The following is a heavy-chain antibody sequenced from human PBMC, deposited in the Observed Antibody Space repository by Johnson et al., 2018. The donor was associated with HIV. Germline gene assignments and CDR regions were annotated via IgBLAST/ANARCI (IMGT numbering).Heavy chain of an antibody. CDR1: GFTFSRYW. CDR2: IKQDGSEK. J-gene: IGHJ3*02. V-gene: IGHV3-7*05. D-gene: IGHD1-26*01. Sequence: EMQLVESGGGLVQPGGSLRVSCAASGFTFSRYWMSWVRQAPGKGLEWVANIKQDGSEKYYVDSVKGRFTISRDNAKTSLHLQMNGLRAEDTAVYYCARDRVHGGSYYSGAFDIWGQGTMVTVSS. CDR3: ARDRVHGGSYYSGAFDI.